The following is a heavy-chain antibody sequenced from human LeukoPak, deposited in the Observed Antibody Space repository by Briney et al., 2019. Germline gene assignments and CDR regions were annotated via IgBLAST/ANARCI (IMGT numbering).Heavy chain of an antibody. CDR3: AKDPGSRGSASYYFDY. CDR2: ISGSGGST. D-gene: IGHD6-19*01. V-gene: IGHV3-23*01. J-gene: IGHJ4*02. Sequence: PGGSLRLSCAASGFTFSSYAMSWVRQAPGKGLEWVSAISGSGGSTYYADSVKGRFTISRDNSKNTLYLQMNSLRAESTAAYYSAKDPGSRGSASYYFDYWGRGTLVTVSS. CDR1: GFTFSSYA.